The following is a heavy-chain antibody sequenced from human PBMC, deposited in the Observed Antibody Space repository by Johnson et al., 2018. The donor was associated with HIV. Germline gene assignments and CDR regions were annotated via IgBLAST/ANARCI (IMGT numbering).Heavy chain of an antibody. CDR1: GFTFSSYA. Sequence: QMQLVESGGGVVQPGRSLRLSCAASGFTFSSYAMHWVRQAPGKGLEWVAVISYDGSNKYYADSVKGQFTISRDNSKNTLHLQMNSLRVEDTAMYYCARGPILEWLSGDGFDMWGQGTMVTVYS. D-gene: IGHD3-3*01. V-gene: IGHV3-30-3*01. CDR3: ARGPILEWLSGDGFDM. J-gene: IGHJ3*02. CDR2: ISYDGSNK.